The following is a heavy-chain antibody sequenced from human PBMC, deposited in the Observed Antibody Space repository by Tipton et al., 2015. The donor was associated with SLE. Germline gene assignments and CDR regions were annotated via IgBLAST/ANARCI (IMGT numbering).Heavy chain of an antibody. D-gene: IGHD3-3*01. CDR1: GYIFAAYD. Sequence: QLVQSGAEARKPGASVTVSCKASGYIFAAYDINWVRQAAGQGLEWVGWMNPGRGTTGYAQKFQGRVTMTGDTSRSTAYMELNSLTSEDTAIYYGARGGDFGFWGQGTRVTVSS. J-gene: IGHJ4*02. CDR3: ARGGDFGF. V-gene: IGHV1-8*01. CDR2: MNPGRGTT.